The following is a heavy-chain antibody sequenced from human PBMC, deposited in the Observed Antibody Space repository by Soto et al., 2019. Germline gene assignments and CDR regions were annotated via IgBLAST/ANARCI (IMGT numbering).Heavy chain of an antibody. D-gene: IGHD3-16*01. CDR1: GGTFSSYT. Sequence: QVQLVQSGAEVKKPGSSVKVSCKASGGTFSSYTISWVRQAPGQGLEWMGRIIPILGIANYAQKFQGRVTITADKSKRTAYMELSSLSSEDTAVYSCARDDDSGYDYIWGSYRDNWFAPWGQGTLVTVSS. CDR2: IIPILGIA. V-gene: IGHV1-69*08. CDR3: ARDDDSGYDYIWGSYRDNWFAP. J-gene: IGHJ5*02.